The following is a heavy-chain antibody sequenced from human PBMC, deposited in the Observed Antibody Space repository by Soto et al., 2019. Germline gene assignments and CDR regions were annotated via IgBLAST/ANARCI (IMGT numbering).Heavy chain of an antibody. CDR3: AGSDFWSGYRNFDY. CDR1: GGTFSSYA. J-gene: IGHJ4*02. CDR2: IIPIFGTA. D-gene: IGHD3-3*01. V-gene: IGHV1-69*13. Sequence: ASVKVSCKASGGTFSSYAISWVRQAPGQGLEWMGGIIPIFGTANYAQKFQGRVTITADESTSTAYMELSSLRSEDTAVYYCAGSDFWSGYRNFDYWGQGTLVTVSS.